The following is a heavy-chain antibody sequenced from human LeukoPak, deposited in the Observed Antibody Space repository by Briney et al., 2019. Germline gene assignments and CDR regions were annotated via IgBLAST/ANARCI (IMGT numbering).Heavy chain of an antibody. J-gene: IGHJ4*02. CDR3: ANLPLVRGVILAVVY. V-gene: IGHV3-23*01. Sequence: GGSLRLSCAASGFTFSTYGMSWVRQAPGKGLEWVSGISGSGDRTYYADSVKGRFTISRDNSKNTLYLQMNSLRAEDTAVYYCANLPLVRGVILAVVYWGQGTLVTVSS. D-gene: IGHD3-10*01. CDR2: ISGSGDRT. CDR1: GFTFSTYG.